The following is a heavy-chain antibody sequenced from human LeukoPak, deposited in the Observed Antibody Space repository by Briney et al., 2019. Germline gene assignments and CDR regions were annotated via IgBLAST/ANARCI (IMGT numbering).Heavy chain of an antibody. CDR3: ARKWFDP. J-gene: IGHJ5*02. V-gene: IGHV3-53*05. CDR1: GFTVSSDY. Sequence: GGSLRLSCAASGFTVSSDYMSWVRQAPGKGLEWVSVIYSGGSTYYADSVKGRFTISRDKSKNTVYLQMNSLRFEDTAMDYCARKWFDPWTREPWSPSPQ. CDR2: IYSGGST.